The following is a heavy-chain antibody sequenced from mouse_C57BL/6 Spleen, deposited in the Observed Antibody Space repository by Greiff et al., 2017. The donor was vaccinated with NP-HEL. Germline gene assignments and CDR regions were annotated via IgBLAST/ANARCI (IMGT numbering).Heavy chain of an antibody. Sequence: VQLKQSGPELVKPGASVKISCKASGYTFTDYYMNWVKQSHGKSLEWIGDINPNNGGTSYNQKFKGKATLTVDKSSSTAYMELRSLTSEDSAVYYCARRGRNYDYENWYFDVWGTGTTVTVSS. CDR3: ARRGRNYDYENWYFDV. CDR2: INPNNGGT. D-gene: IGHD2-4*01. J-gene: IGHJ1*03. CDR1: GYTFTDYY. V-gene: IGHV1-26*01.